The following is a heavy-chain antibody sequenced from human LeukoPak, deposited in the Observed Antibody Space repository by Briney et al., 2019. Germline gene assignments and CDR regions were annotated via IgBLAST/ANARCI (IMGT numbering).Heavy chain of an antibody. J-gene: IGHJ4*02. CDR2: INPSGGST. CDR1: GYTFTSYY. V-gene: IGHV1-46*01. D-gene: IGHD5-18*01. Sequence: ASVKVSCKASGYTFTSYYMHWVRQAPGQGLEWMGIINPSGGSTSYAQKFQGRVTMARDTSTSTVYMELSSLRSEDTAVYYCARWEYSYGFFYWGQGTLVTVSS. CDR3: ARWEYSYGFFY.